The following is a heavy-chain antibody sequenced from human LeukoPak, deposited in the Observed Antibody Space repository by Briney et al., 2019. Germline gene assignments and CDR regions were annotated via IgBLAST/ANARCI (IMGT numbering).Heavy chain of an antibody. CDR1: GYTFTTYY. D-gene: IGHD6-6*01. J-gene: IGHJ4*02. V-gene: IGHV1-46*01. CDR2: INPNGGST. Sequence: ASVKVSCKASGYTFTTYYIHWVRQAPGQGLEWMGIINPNGGSTSYAQKFQGRVTMTSDTSTSTLYMELSSLRSDDTAVYYCARGHSSSPYYFDYWGQGTLVTVSS. CDR3: ARGHSSSPYYFDY.